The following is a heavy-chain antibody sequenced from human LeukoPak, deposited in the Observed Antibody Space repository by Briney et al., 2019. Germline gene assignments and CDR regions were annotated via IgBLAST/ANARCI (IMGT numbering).Heavy chain of an antibody. V-gene: IGHV4-39*07. CDR3: AKLGREWLALSWFDA. CDR2: NYYTEST. D-gene: IGHD6-19*01. CDR1: GGSISSSSYY. Sequence: PSETLSLTCTVSGGSISSSSYYWGWIRQPLGKGLGWIGSNYYTESTYYNPSLKSRVTISIDTSKNQFSLKLTSVTAADTAVYYCAKLGREWLALSWFDAWGQGTLVTVSS. J-gene: IGHJ5*02.